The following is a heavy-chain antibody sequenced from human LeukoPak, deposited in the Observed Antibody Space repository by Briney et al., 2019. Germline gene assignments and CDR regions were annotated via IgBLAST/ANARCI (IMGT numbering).Heavy chain of an antibody. CDR1: GGTFSSYA. Sequence: ASVKVSCKASGGTFSSYAISWVRQAPGQGLEWMGWINPNSGGTNYAQKFQGRVTMTTDTSTRTAYMELRSLRSDDTAVYYCARDLAAVTAFGQHAFDFWGQGTMVTVSS. J-gene: IGHJ3*01. D-gene: IGHD2-21*02. V-gene: IGHV1-18*01. CDR2: INPNSGGT. CDR3: ARDLAAVTAFGQHAFDF.